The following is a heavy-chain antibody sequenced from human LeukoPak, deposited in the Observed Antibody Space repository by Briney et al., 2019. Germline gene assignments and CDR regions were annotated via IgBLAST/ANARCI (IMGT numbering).Heavy chain of an antibody. CDR3: ARVCITMVRGVILDYYYMDV. Sequence: GASVKVSCKASGYTFTGYYMHWVRQAPGQGLEWMGWINPNSGGTNYAQKFQGRVTMTRDTSISTAYMELRSLRSDDTAVYYCARVCITMVRGVILDYYYMDVWGKGTTVTVSS. CDR1: GYTFTGYY. V-gene: IGHV1-2*02. J-gene: IGHJ6*03. CDR2: INPNSGGT. D-gene: IGHD3-10*01.